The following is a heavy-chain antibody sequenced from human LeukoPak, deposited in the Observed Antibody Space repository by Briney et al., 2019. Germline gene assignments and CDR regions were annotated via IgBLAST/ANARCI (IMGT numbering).Heavy chain of an antibody. V-gene: IGHV4-31*03. D-gene: IGHD1-1*01. CDR2: IYYSGST. J-gene: IGHJ4*02. CDR1: GGSISSGGYY. CDR3: ASGDNDPLFDY. Sequence: SQTLSLTCTVSGGSISSGGYYWSWIRQHPGKGLEWIGYIYYSGSTNYNPSLKGRVTISIDTSKNQFSLNLNYMTAADTAVYYCASGDNDPLFDYWGQGTLVTVSS.